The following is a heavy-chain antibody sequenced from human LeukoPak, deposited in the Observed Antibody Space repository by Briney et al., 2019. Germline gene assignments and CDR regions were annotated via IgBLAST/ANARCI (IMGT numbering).Heavy chain of an antibody. CDR2: LNGNGDYT. V-gene: IGHV3-74*01. J-gene: IGHJ4*02. D-gene: IGHD6-19*01. CDR1: GFTFSSYW. Sequence: GGSLRLSCAVSGFTFSSYWMYWVRQAPGKGLVWVSRLNGNGDYTNYEDSVKGRFTISRDNARNSLYLQMNSLRDEDTAVYYCAIIAVGSFDYWGQGTLVTVSS. CDR3: AIIAVGSFDY.